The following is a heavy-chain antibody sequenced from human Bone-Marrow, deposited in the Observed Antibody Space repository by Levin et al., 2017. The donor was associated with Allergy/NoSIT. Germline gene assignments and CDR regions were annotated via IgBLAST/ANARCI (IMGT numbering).Heavy chain of an antibody. D-gene: IGHD4-11*01. CDR3: AKDGGTTVTTSFDY. Sequence: GGSLRLSCAASGFTFSSYGMHWVRQAPGKGLEWVAVISYDGSNKYYADSVKGRFTISRDNSKNTLYLQMNSLRAEDTAVYYCAKDGGTTVTTSFDYWGQGTLVTVSS. V-gene: IGHV3-30*18. CDR1: GFTFSSYG. CDR2: ISYDGSNK. J-gene: IGHJ4*02.